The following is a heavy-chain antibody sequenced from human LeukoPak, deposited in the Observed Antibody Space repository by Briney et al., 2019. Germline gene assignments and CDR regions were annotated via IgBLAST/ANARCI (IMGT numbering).Heavy chain of an antibody. V-gene: IGHV4-34*01. CDR1: GGSFSGYY. J-gene: IGHJ6*03. Sequence: SETLSLTCAVYGGSFSGYYWSWIRQPPGKGLEWIGEINHSGSTNYNPSLKSRVTISVDTSKNQFSLKLSSVTAADTAVYYCARGPCSSSSCYLQERYYYYYYYMDVWGKGTTVTVSS. CDR3: ARGPCSSSSCYLQERYYYYYYYMDV. CDR2: INHSGST. D-gene: IGHD2-2*01.